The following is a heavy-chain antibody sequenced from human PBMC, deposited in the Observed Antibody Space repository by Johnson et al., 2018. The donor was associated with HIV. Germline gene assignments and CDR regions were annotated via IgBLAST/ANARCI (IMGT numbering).Heavy chain of an antibody. CDR1: GFTVSSNY. CDR3: AKGGPSGYRTFDI. D-gene: IGHD5-18*01. V-gene: IGHV3-9*01. CDR2: ISWNSGSI. Sequence: QLVESGGGLVQPGGSLRLSCAASGFTVSSNYMSWVRQAPGKGLEWVSGISWNSGSIGYADSVKGRFTISRDNAKNSLYLQMNSLRPEDTALYYCAKGGPSGYRTFDIWGQGTMVTVSS. J-gene: IGHJ3*02.